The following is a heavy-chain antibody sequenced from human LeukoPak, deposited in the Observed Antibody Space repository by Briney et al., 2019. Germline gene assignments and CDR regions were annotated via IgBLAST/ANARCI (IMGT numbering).Heavy chain of an antibody. J-gene: IGHJ4*02. V-gene: IGHV4-39*07. CDR3: ARATVVTPRFDY. CDR2: IYYSGST. Sequence: SETLSLTCTVSGGSISSSSHYWGWIRQPPGKGLEWIGSIYYSGSTYYNPSLKSRVTISVDTSKNQFSLKLSSVTAADTAVYYCARATVVTPRFDYWGQGTLVTVSS. D-gene: IGHD4-23*01. CDR1: GGSISSSSHY.